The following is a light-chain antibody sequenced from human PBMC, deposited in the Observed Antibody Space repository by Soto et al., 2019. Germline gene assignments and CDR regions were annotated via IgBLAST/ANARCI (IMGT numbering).Light chain of an antibody. V-gene: IGLV3-21*04. CDR1: SIGSKA. Sequence: SYELTQPPSVSVAPGKTATITCGGNSIGSKAVHWYQQRPGQAPVLVIYYDSGRPSGIPERFSGSNSGNTATLTISGVEAGDEAVYYCQVWDTSTDHVFFGGGTKLTVL. J-gene: IGLJ2*01. CDR3: QVWDTSTDHVF. CDR2: YDS.